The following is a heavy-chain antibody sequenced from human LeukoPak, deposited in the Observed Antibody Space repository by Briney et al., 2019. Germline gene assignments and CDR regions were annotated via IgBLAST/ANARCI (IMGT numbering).Heavy chain of an antibody. CDR2: IYYSGST. V-gene: IGHV4-39*01. D-gene: IGHD5-18*01. J-gene: IGHJ4*02. CDR3: ASPGADTAMLVLGY. CDR1: GGSISSSSYY. Sequence: SETLSLTCTVSGGSISSSSYYWGWIRQPPGKGLEWIGSIYYSGSTYYNPSLKSRVTISVVTSKNQFSLKLSSVTAADTAVYYCASPGADTAMLVLGYWGQGTLVTVSS.